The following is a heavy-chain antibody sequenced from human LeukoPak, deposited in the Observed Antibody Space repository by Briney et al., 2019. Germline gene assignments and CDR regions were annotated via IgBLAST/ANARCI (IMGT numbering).Heavy chain of an antibody. J-gene: IGHJ4*02. CDR1: GGTFSSYA. D-gene: IGHD2-2*02. CDR2: IIPIFGTA. Sequence: ASVKLSCKASGGTFSSYAISWVRQAPGQGLEWMGGIIPIFGTANYAQKFQGRVTITADESTSTAYMELSSLRSEDTAVYYCARGDCSSTSCYTPDYWGQGTLVTVSS. CDR3: ARGDCSSTSCYTPDY. V-gene: IGHV1-69*13.